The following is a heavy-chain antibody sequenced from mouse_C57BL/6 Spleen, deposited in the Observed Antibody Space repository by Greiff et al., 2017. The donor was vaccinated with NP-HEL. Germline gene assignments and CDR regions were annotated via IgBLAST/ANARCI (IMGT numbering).Heavy chain of an antibody. D-gene: IGHD1-1*01. CDR2: IYPGSGNT. Sequence: QVQLKQSGPELVKPGASVKISCKASGYSFTSYYIHWVKQRPGQGLEWIGWIYPGSGNTKYNEKFKGKATLTADTSSSTAYMQLSSLTSEDSAVYYCARSYGSSYDYYAMDYWGQGTSVTVSS. CDR1: GYSFTSYY. V-gene: IGHV1-66*01. CDR3: ARSYGSSYDYYAMDY. J-gene: IGHJ4*01.